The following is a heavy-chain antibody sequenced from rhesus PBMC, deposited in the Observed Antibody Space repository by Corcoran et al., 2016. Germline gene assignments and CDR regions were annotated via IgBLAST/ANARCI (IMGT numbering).Heavy chain of an antibody. D-gene: IGHD1-44*01. J-gene: IGHJ4*01. CDR1: GGSFGSSH. Sequence: QLQLQESGPGLVKPSETLSVTCSVSGGSFGSSHWSWIRQAPGKGLEWMGYIYGGGRTTNYNTYLKSRGTLSVDTSKNQFSLKRNSVTAADTAVYYCARIGNYNFDFWGQGLLVTVSS. CDR3: ARIGNYNFDF. V-gene: IGHV4-169*01. CDR2: IYGGGRTT.